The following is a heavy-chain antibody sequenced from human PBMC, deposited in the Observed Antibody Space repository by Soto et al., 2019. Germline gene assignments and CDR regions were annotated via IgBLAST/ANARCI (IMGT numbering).Heavy chain of an antibody. V-gene: IGHV5-51*01. CDR1: GYSFTSYW. CDR3: ARQAAAGIEWDYYYYYYMDV. J-gene: IGHJ6*03. Sequence: GESLKISCKGSGYSFTSYWIGWVRQMPGKGLEWMGIIYPGDSDTRYSPSFQGQVTISADKSISTAYLQWSSLKASDTAMYYCARQAAAGIEWDYYYYYYMDVWGKGTTVTVSS. D-gene: IGHD6-13*01. CDR2: IYPGDSDT.